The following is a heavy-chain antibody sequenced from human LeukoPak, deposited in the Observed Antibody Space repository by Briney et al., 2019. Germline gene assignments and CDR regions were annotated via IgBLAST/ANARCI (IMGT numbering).Heavy chain of an antibody. CDR1: GFAFDDYA. Sequence: GRSLSLFCAASGFAFDDYAMHWVRQAPGKGLEWVSGIRWNSGSIGYADSVKGRFTISRDNAKNSLYLQMNSLRAEDTALYYCAKSQWLGPYYYYYGMDVWGQGTTVTVSS. CDR3: AKSQWLGPYYYYYGMDV. J-gene: IGHJ6*02. V-gene: IGHV3-9*01. CDR2: IRWNSGSI. D-gene: IGHD6-19*01.